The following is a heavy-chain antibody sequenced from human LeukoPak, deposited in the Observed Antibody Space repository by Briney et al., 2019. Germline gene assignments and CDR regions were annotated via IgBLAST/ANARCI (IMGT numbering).Heavy chain of an antibody. V-gene: IGHV3-53*01. D-gene: IGHD2-15*01. CDR3: ARRAGEYSHPYDY. J-gene: IGHJ4*02. Sequence: GGSLRLSCTVSGFTVTSNSMSWVRQAPGKGLEWVSFIYSGNTHYSDSVTGRFTISRDNSKNTLYLQMNSLRAEDTAIYYCARRAGEYSHPYDYWGQGTLVTVSS. CDR1: GFTVTSNS. CDR2: IYSGNT.